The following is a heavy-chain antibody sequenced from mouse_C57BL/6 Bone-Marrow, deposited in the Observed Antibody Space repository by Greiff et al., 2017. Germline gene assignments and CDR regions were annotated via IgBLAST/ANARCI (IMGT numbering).Heavy chain of an antibody. CDR2: ISDGGSYT. CDR3: ARDFYYSNPNAMDY. CDR1: GFIFSSNA. Sequence: EVQLVESGGGLVKPGGSLKPSFAASGFIFSSNALSWVRPTPEKRLEWVATISDGGSYTYYPDNVKGRFTISRENAKNNLYLQMSHLKSEDTAMYYCARDFYYSNPNAMDYRGQGASVTVSA. J-gene: IGHJ4*01. V-gene: IGHV5-4*01. D-gene: IGHD2-5*01.